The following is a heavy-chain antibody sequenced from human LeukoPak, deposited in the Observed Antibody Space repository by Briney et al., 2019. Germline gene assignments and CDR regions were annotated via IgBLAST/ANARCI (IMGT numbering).Heavy chain of an antibody. D-gene: IGHD3-3*01. Sequence: SETLSLTCSVSFGSITDYYWSWIRQPPGKGLEYIGYIYYSRSTNYNPSLKSRVTISVDTSKNQFSLKLTSVTAADTAVYYCARAKDFHGSGYSSFDYWGQGTLVTVSS. CDR1: FGSITDYY. V-gene: IGHV4-59*01. J-gene: IGHJ4*02. CDR3: ARAKDFHGSGYSSFDY. CDR2: IYYSRST.